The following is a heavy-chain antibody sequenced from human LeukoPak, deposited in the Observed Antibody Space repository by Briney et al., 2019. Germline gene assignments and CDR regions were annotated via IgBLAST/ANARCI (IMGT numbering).Heavy chain of an antibody. CDR3: ALGPTRSGGGY. Sequence: GGSLRLSCAASGFTFSNYGMHWVRQAPGKGLEWVAVISYDGSNKYYADSVKGRFTISRDNSKNTLYLQMNSLRAEDTAVYYCALGPTRSGGGYWGQGTLVTVSS. CDR2: ISYDGSNK. D-gene: IGHD3-3*01. J-gene: IGHJ4*02. V-gene: IGHV3-30*03. CDR1: GFTFSNYG.